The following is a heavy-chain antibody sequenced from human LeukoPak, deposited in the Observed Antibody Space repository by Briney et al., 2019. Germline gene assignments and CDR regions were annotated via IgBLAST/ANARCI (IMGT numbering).Heavy chain of an antibody. Sequence: SQILSLTCTVSGGSISSGGYYWSWIRQHPGKGLEWIGYIYYSGSTYYNPSLKSRVTISVDTSKNRFSLKLSSVTAADTAVYYCARTGYSSSWYEEGWFDPWGQGTLVTVSS. CDR1: GGSISSGGYY. CDR3: ARTGYSSSWYEEGWFDP. J-gene: IGHJ5*02. CDR2: IYYSGST. D-gene: IGHD6-13*01. V-gene: IGHV4-31*03.